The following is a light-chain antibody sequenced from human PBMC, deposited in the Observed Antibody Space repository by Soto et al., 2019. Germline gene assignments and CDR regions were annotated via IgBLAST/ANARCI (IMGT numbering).Light chain of an antibody. V-gene: IGKV1-5*03. CDR2: TAS. J-gene: IGKJ1*01. Sequence: DIQMTQSPSTLSASVGDRVTITCRASQSISSWLAWYQQKPGKAPKLLIYTASSLESGVPSRFSGSGSGTEFTLTITSLQPDDYATYYCQQYSDWATFGQGTNVEIK. CDR1: QSISSW. CDR3: QQYSDWAT.